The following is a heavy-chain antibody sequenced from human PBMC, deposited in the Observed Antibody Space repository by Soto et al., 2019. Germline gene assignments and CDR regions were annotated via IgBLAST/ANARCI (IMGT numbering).Heavy chain of an antibody. CDR2: IYSSGNT. J-gene: IGHJ4*02. CDR1: GFTVSSNY. Sequence: EVQLVETGGGLIQPGGSLRLSCAVSGFTVSSNYMSWVRQAPGKGLEWVSVIYSSGNTYYADSVKARFNVSRDKSKNTVYLQMNSLRAEDTAMYYCARLSSPFGYWGQGTLVTVSS. V-gene: IGHV3-53*02. CDR3: ARLSSPFGY. D-gene: IGHD3-16*01.